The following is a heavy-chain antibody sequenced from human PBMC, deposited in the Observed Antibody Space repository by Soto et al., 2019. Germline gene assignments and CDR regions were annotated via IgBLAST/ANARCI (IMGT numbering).Heavy chain of an antibody. Sequence: XXTLSLTCTVSCGSISGYYWSWIRQPPGXGLEWIDYIXYSGRXNSNHSLKRRAXRSVDTCXXQFSLKLTYVTAADTAVYYCARHSNEYRKCLDYWGKGTLVTVYS. CDR1: CGSISGYY. CDR3: ARHSNEYRKCLDY. V-gene: IGHV4-59*08. J-gene: IGHJ4*02. D-gene: IGHD1-1*01. CDR2: IXYSGRX.